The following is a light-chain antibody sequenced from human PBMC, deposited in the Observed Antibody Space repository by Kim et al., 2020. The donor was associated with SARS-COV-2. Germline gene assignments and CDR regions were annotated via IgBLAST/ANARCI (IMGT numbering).Light chain of an antibody. V-gene: IGLV1-47*01. CDR3: AAWDDSLSGWV. Sequence: ELTQPPSASGTPGQRVTISCSGSSSNIGSNSVYWYQQLPGTAPKLLIYRNNQRPSGVPDRFSGSKSGTSASLAISGLRSEDEADYYCAAWDDSLSGWVFGGGTKVTVL. CDR1: SSNIGSNS. J-gene: IGLJ3*02. CDR2: RNN.